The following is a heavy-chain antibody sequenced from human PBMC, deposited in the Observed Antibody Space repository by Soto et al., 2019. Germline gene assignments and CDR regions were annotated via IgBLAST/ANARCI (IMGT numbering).Heavy chain of an antibody. Sequence: ASVKVSCKASGYTFTGYYMHWVRQAPGQGVEWMGWINPNSGGTNYAQKFQGWVTMTRDTSISTAYMELSRLRSDDTAVYYCARGSTSGIVLVPVYGMDVWGQGTTVTVSS. J-gene: IGHJ6*02. V-gene: IGHV1-2*04. D-gene: IGHD2-2*01. CDR2: INPNSGGT. CDR3: ARGSTSGIVLVPVYGMDV. CDR1: GYTFTGYY.